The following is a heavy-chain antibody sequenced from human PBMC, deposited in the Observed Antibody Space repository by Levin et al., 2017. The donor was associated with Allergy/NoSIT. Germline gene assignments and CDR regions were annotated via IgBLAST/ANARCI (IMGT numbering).Heavy chain of an antibody. V-gene: IGHV1-18*01. CDR2: ISAYNGNT. Sequence: PGGSLRLSCKASGYTFTSYGISWVRQAPGQGLEWMGWISAYNGNTNYAQKLQGRVTMTTDTSTSTAYMELRSLRSDDTAVYYCARSRGSGSSHYYYGMDGWGQGTTVTVSS. J-gene: IGHJ6*02. D-gene: IGHD1-26*01. CDR1: GYTFTSYG. CDR3: ARSRGSGSSHYYYGMDG.